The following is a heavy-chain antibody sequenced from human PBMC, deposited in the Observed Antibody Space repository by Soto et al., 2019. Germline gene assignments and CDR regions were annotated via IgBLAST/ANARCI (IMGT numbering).Heavy chain of an antibody. CDR1: GYSISSGYY. D-gene: IGHD1-1*01. Sequence: AETLSLTCAVSGYSISSGYYWGWLQQPPGKGLEWIGRIYHSGSTYYNPSLKSRVTISVDTSKNQFSLKLSSVTAEDTAVYYCARTVVLERGWFDPWGQGTLVTVSS. CDR2: IYHSGST. V-gene: IGHV4-38-2*01. J-gene: IGHJ5*02. CDR3: ARTVVLERGWFDP.